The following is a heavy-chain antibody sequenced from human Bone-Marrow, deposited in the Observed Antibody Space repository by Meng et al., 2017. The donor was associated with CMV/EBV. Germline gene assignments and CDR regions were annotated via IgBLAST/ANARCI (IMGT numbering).Heavy chain of an antibody. J-gene: IGHJ6*01. CDR2: IIPIFGTA. CDR3: ARDSAGFWSGYYTYYYYGMDV. D-gene: IGHD3-3*01. V-gene: IGHV1-69*05. CDR1: GGTFSSYA. Sequence: SVKVSCKASGGTFSSYAISWVRQAPGQGLEWMGGIIPIFGTANYAQKFQGRVTITTDESTSTAYMELSSLRSEDTAVYYCARDSAGFWSGYYTYYYYGMDVWGQGTTVTGSS.